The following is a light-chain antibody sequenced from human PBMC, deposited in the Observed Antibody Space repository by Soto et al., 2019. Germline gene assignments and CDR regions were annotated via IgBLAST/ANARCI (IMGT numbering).Light chain of an antibody. V-gene: IGKV1-5*03. CDR3: QQSDSTIT. J-gene: IGKJ5*01. CDR1: QTISSW. Sequence: DIQIIPPPSTLSSYIGDVVTITCRASQTISSWLAWYQQKPGKAPKLLIYKASTLKSGVPSRFSGSGSGTEFTLTSSSPQPEDFATYYCQQSDSTITFGQGTLLENK. CDR2: KAS.